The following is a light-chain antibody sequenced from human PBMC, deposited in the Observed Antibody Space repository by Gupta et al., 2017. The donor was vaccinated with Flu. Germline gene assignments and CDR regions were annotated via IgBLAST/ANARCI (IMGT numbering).Light chain of an antibody. CDR3: SSYTSSSTYV. CDR1: SSYGGGYNY. CDR2: EVS. V-gene: IGLV2-14*01. Sequence: QSALTQPASVSAPPGQSITISCTGTSSYGGGYNYVSWYQQHPGKTPKLMIYEVSDRTSGVSNRFSGSKSGNTASLTISGLQAEDEADYYCSSYTSSSTYVFGTGTKVTVL. J-gene: IGLJ1*01.